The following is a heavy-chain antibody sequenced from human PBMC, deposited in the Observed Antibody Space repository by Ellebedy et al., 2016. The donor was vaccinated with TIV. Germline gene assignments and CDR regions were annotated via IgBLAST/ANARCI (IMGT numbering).Heavy chain of an antibody. V-gene: IGHV3-23*01. J-gene: IGHJ4*02. Sequence: GESLKISCATSGFTFDNFAMRWFRQAPGKGLEWVSAITGSGDRTFYADSVKGRFTVSRYTSKNTLYLQMNSLRAEDTAIYYCAKDSGKYGWNSEYWGQGTQVTVSS. CDR2: ITGSGDRT. CDR1: GFTFDNFA. CDR3: AKDSGKYGWNSEY. D-gene: IGHD3-10*01.